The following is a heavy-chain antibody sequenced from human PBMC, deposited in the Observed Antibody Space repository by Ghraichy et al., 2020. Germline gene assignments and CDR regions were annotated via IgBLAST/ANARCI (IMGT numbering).Heavy chain of an antibody. CDR2: IYHSGST. V-gene: IGHV4-38-2*02. CDR3: ARGRGIAVAGHSTGFFDY. D-gene: IGHD6-19*01. J-gene: IGHJ4*02. Sequence: SETLSLTCTVSGYSISSGYYWGWIRQPPGKGLEWIGSIYHSGSTYYNPSLKSRVTISVDTSKNQFSLKLSSVTAADTAVYYCARGRGIAVAGHSTGFFDYWGQGTLVTVSS. CDR1: GYSISSGYY.